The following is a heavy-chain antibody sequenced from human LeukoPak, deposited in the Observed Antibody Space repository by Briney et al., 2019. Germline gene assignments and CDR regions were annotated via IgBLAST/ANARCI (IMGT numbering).Heavy chain of an antibody. J-gene: IGHJ5*02. CDR1: GFTFSSYS. Sequence: GGSLRLSCAASGFTFSSYSMSWVRQAPGKGLEWVSSISSSSSYIYYADSVKGRFTISRDNAKNSLYLQMNSLRAEDTAVYYCARDSGYCSGGSCDVGNWFDPWGQGTLVTVSS. V-gene: IGHV3-21*01. D-gene: IGHD2-15*01. CDR3: ARDSGYCSGGSCDVGNWFDP. CDR2: ISSSSSYI.